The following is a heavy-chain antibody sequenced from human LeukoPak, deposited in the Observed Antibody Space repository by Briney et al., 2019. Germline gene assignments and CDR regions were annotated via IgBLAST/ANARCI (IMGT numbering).Heavy chain of an antibody. V-gene: IGHV3-43*01. CDR1: GFTFDDYT. CDR3: VKNRSTSGVSEFDC. CDR2: ISWDGSST. Sequence: GGSLRLSCAASGFTFDDYTMHWVRQVPGKGLEWVSFISWDGSSTYYVDSVKGRFIISRDNRKNSLYLQMNSLRTEDTALYYCVKNRSTSGVSEFDCWGQGTLVTVSS. J-gene: IGHJ4*02. D-gene: IGHD1-1*01.